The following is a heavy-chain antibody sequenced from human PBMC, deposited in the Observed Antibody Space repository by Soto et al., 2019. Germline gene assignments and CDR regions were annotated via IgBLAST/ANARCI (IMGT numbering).Heavy chain of an antibody. V-gene: IGHV1-69*01. CDR1: GGRFNTFA. J-gene: IGHJ6*02. D-gene: IGHD1-26*01. Sequence: QVQLVQSGAEVKKPGSSAKVSCKASGGRFNTFAFTWVRQAPGQGFEWMGGVIPLFNTPDYAQKFQGRVTITADESTSTVYLELSGLSSDDTAVYFCVLASKWELLGYFYGMDVWGQGTTVIV. CDR3: VLASKWELLGYFYGMDV. CDR2: VIPLFNTP.